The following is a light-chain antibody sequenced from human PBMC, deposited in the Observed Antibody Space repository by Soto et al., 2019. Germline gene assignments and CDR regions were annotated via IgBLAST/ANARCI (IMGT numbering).Light chain of an antibody. J-gene: IGKJ2*01. CDR2: AAS. CDR1: QSISSY. V-gene: IGKV1-39*01. CDR3: QQSYSTPYT. Sequence: DIQMTQSPSSLSASVGDRVTITCRASQSISSYLNWYQQKPGKAPKLLIYAASSLQSGVPSRFSGSGSGTDVTLTISNQQPEDFATYYCQQSYSTPYTFGQGTKLEIK.